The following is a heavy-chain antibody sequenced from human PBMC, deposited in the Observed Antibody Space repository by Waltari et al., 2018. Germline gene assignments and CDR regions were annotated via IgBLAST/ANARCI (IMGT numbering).Heavy chain of an antibody. CDR1: GGSFSGYY. Sequence: QVQLQQWGAGLLKPSETLSLTCAVYGGSFSGYYWSWIRQPPGKGLEWIGEINHSGSTNYNPSLKSRVTISVDTSKNQFSLKLSSVTAADTAVYYCARSCSGGSCPLDYWGQGTLVTVSS. CDR2: INHSGST. J-gene: IGHJ4*02. D-gene: IGHD2-15*01. V-gene: IGHV4-34*01. CDR3: ARSCSGGSCPLDY.